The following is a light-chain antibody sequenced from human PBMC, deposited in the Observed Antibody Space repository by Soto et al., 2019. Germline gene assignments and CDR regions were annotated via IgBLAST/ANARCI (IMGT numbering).Light chain of an antibody. CDR3: QQYSNWPQT. Sequence: EIVMTQSPATLSVSPGERATLSCRASQSVSSNLAWYQQKPGQAPRLLIYGASTGATGIPARFSGSGSGTEFTLTISSLQSEDFAVYYCQQYSNWPQTFGQGTKLEIK. V-gene: IGKV3-15*01. J-gene: IGKJ2*01. CDR1: QSVSSN. CDR2: GAS.